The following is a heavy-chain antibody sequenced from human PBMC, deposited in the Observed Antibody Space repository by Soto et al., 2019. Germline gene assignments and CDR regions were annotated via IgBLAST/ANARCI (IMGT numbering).Heavy chain of an antibody. J-gene: IGHJ6*04. D-gene: IGHD2-15*01. CDR2: IQSGGPT. CDR1: GFTVSRKY. Sequence: PGGSLRLSCAASGFTVSRKYMSWVRQAPGKGLEWVSLIQSGGPTYYADSVKSRFTISRDTSENTVHLQMDSLRAEDTAVYYCARDDVLCDGGRCYGVPLDVWCKGTTVTVSS. V-gene: IGHV3-66*01. CDR3: ARDDVLCDGGRCYGVPLDV.